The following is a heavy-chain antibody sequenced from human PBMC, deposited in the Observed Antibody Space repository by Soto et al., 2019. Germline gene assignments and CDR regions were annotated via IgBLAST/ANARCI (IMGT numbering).Heavy chain of an antibody. CDR1: GFTFSSYS. Sequence: GGSPRLSCAASGFTFSSYSMNWVRQAPGKGLEWVSYISSSSSTIYYADYVKGRFTISRDNTKNSLYLQMNSLRAEDTAVYYCAREWGGEWGSYYLSQAFDIWGQGTMVTVSS. D-gene: IGHD3-10*01. CDR2: ISSSSSTI. CDR3: AREWGGEWGSYYLSQAFDI. J-gene: IGHJ3*02. V-gene: IGHV3-48*01.